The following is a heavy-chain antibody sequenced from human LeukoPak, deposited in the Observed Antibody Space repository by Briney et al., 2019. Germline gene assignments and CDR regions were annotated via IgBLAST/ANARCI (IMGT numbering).Heavy chain of an antibody. J-gene: IGHJ6*02. Sequence: PSETLSLTCTVSGGSISSYYWSWIRQPAGKGLEWIGRICTSGSTNYNPSLKSRVTMSVDTSKNQFSLKLSSVTAADTAVYYCARDGVVVVAATYYYYGMDVWGQGTTVTVSS. V-gene: IGHV4-4*07. CDR2: ICTSGST. CDR1: GGSISSYY. CDR3: ARDGVVVVAATYYYYGMDV. D-gene: IGHD2-15*01.